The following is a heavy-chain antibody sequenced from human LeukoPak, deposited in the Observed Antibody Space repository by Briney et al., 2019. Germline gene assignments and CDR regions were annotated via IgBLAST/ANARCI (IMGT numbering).Heavy chain of an antibody. CDR1: GFTSTNYA. CDR2: IKQDGSEK. V-gene: IGHV3-7*03. J-gene: IGHJ4*02. D-gene: IGHD4-17*01. CDR3: ARARPYYGDYPPPCYFDY. Sequence: PGGSLRLSCAASGFTSTNYAMNWVRQAPGKGLEWVANIKQDGSEKYYVASVKGRFTISRDNAKNSLYLQMNSLRAEDTAIYYCARARPYYGDYPPPCYFDYWGQGTLVTVSS.